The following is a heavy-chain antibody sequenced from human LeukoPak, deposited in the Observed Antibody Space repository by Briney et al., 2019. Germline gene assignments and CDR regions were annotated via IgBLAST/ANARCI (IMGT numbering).Heavy chain of an antibody. CDR2: INPNSGGT. CDR1: GYTFTDYY. V-gene: IGHV1-2*02. J-gene: IGHJ3*01. D-gene: IGHD4-11*01. CDR3: AATVSVNDAFDV. Sequence: APVKVSCKASGYTFTDYYLNWVRQAPGQGLEWMGWINPNSGGTNYAQNLQGRVTMTTETSTSTAYMELRSLRSDDTAVFYCAATVSVNDAFDVWGQGTVVTVSS.